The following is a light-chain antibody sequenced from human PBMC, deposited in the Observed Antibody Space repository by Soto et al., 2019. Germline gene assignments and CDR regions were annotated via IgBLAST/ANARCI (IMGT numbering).Light chain of an antibody. CDR3: QQYASYWT. J-gene: IGKJ1*01. Sequence: DIQMTQSPSPLSASVGDRVTITCRASQSISSWLAWYQQIPGKAPKLLIYDASSLESGVPSRFSGSGSGTEFTLTISSLQPDDFATYYCQQYASYWTFGQGTKVDIK. CDR1: QSISSW. CDR2: DAS. V-gene: IGKV1-5*01.